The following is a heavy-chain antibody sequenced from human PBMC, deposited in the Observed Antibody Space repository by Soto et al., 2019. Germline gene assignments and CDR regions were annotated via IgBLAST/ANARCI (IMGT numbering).Heavy chain of an antibody. D-gene: IGHD2-15*01. Sequence: EVQLVESGGGLVQPGGSLRLSCAASGFTFSSYDMHWVRQATGKGLEWVSAIGTAGDTYYPGSVKGRFTISRENAKNSLYLQMNSLRAGDTAVYYCARGYCSGGSCFGYYGMDVWGQGTTVTVSS. CDR2: IGTAGDT. CDR3: ARGYCSGGSCFGYYGMDV. J-gene: IGHJ6*02. V-gene: IGHV3-13*04. CDR1: GFTFSSYD.